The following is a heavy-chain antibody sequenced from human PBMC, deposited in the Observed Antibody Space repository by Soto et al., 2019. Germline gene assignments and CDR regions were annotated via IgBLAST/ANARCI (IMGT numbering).Heavy chain of an antibody. D-gene: IGHD3-10*01. CDR2: IYYSGST. Sequence: SETLSLTCTVSGGSISSSSYYWGWIRQPPGKGLEWIGSIYYSGSTYYNPSLKSRVTISVDTSKNQFSLKLSSVTAADTAVYYCARVMVRGILGYYGMDVWGQGTTVTVS. V-gene: IGHV4-39*01. CDR1: GGSISSSSYY. CDR3: ARVMVRGILGYYGMDV. J-gene: IGHJ6*02.